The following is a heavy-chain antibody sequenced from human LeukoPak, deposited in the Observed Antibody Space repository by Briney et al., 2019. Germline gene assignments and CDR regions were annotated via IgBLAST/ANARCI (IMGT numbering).Heavy chain of an antibody. Sequence: TSETLSLTCAVYGGSFSGYYWSWIRQPPGKGLEWIGEINHSGSTNYNPSLKSRVTISVDTSKNQFSLKLSSVTAADTAVYYCARRRQNYYGSGSDYWGQGTLVTVSS. CDR3: ARRRQNYYGSGSDY. CDR2: INHSGST. V-gene: IGHV4-34*01. D-gene: IGHD3-10*01. J-gene: IGHJ4*02. CDR1: GGSFSGYY.